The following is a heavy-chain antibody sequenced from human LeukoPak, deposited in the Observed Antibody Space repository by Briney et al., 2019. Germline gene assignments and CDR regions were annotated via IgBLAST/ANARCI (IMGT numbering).Heavy chain of an antibody. V-gene: IGHV4-59*01. CDR3: AKHTYFQH. CDR2: IYSSGST. J-gene: IGHJ1*01. Sequence: PSETLSLTXTVSGDSISSYYWSWIRQPPGKGLEWIGYIYSSGSTNYNPSLKSRVTISLDTSKNQFSLKLSSVTAADTAVYYCAKHTYFQHWGQGTLVTVS. CDR1: GDSISSYY.